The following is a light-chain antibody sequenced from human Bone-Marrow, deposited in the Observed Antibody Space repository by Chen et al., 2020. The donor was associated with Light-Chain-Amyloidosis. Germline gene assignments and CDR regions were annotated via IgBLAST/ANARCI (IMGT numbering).Light chain of an antibody. CDR2: NNS. Sequence: QSVLTQPPSASGTPGQRVIISCSGSSSTIGNNYVYWYQQLPATAPKLLIYNNSQRPSGVPDRISGSKSGTSASLAISGLRSEDESDYYCAAWDDSLSIWVFGGGTKVTVL. CDR1: SSTIGNNY. V-gene: IGLV1-47*01. CDR3: AAWDDSLSIWV. J-gene: IGLJ3*02.